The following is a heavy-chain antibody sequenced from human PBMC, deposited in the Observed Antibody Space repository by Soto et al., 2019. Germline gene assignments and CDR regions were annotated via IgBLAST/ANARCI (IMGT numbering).Heavy chain of an antibody. CDR2: IYYSGST. V-gene: IGHV4-39*02. Sequence: PSETLSLTCTVSGGSISSSSYYWGWIRQPPGKGLEWIGSIYYSGSTYYNPSLKSRVTISVDTSKNQFSLKLSSVTAADTAVYYCARERLLWFGEYYYYYGMDVWGQGTTVTVSS. CDR3: ARERLLWFGEYYYYYGMDV. CDR1: GGSISSSSYY. D-gene: IGHD3-10*01. J-gene: IGHJ6*02.